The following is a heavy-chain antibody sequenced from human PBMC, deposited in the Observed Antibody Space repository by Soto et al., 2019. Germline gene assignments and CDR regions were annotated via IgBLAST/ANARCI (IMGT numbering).Heavy chain of an antibody. J-gene: IGHJ6*03. CDR3: ARVLPSSSWYYYYYMDV. CDR1: GYTFTSYG. Sequence: QVQLVQSGAEVKKPGASVKASCKASGYTFTSYGISWVRQAPGQGLEWMGWISAYNGNTNYAQKLQGRVTMTTDTSTSTAYMELRSLRSDDTAVYYCARVLPSSSWYYYYYMDVWGKGTTVTVSS. V-gene: IGHV1-18*01. CDR2: ISAYNGNT. D-gene: IGHD6-13*01.